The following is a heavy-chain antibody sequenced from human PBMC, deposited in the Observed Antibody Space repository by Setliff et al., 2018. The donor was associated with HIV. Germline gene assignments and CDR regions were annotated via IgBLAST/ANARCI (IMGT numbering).Heavy chain of an antibody. CDR3: ARDVPWGDYYYYMDV. V-gene: IGHV4-4*07. J-gene: IGHJ6*03. CDR2: IYTSGST. Sequence: ASETLSLTCTVSGSSISSYYWSWIRQPAGKGLEWIGHIYTSGSTNYNPSLKSRVTMSVDTSKNQFSLKLSSVTAADTAVYYCARDVPWGDYYYYMDVWGKGTTVTVSS. CDR1: GSSISSYY. D-gene: IGHD3-16*01.